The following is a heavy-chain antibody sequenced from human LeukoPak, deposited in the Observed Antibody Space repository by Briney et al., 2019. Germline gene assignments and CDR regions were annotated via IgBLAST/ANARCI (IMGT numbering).Heavy chain of an antibody. D-gene: IGHD2-2*01. CDR3: AREYCSSTSCSIFDP. CDR2: INPNSGGT. CDR1: GYTFTGYY. V-gene: IGHV1-2*02. J-gene: IGHJ5*02. Sequence: ASVKVSCKASGYTFTGYYMHWVRQAPGQGLEWMGWINPNSGGTNYAQKFQGRVTMTRDTSISTAYMELSRLRSDDTAVYYCAREYCSSTSCSIFDPWGQGTLVTVS.